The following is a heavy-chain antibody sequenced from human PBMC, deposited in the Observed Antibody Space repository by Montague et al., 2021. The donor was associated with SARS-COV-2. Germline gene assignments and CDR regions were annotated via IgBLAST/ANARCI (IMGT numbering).Heavy chain of an antibody. CDR3: AKDTATIRIAVALMDV. Sequence: SLRLSCAASGFTFSSYEMNWVRQAPGKGLEWVSTMSGSGVRRDYADSVKGRFTISRDSSKNTLYLQMNSLRVEDTAVYYCAKDTATIRIAVALMDVWGQGTTVIVSS. V-gene: IGHV3-23*01. D-gene: IGHD6-19*01. J-gene: IGHJ6*02. CDR1: GFTFSSYE. CDR2: MSGSGVRR.